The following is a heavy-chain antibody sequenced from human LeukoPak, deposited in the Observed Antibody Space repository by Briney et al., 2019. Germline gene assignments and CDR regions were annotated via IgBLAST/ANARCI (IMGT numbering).Heavy chain of an antibody. Sequence: SETLSLTCTVSGGSISSYYWSWIRQPPGKGLEWIGYIYYSGSTNYNPSLKSRVTISVDTSKNQFSLKLSSVTAADTAVYYCARVLEWSPDYFDYWGQGTLVTVSS. CDR1: GGSISSYY. J-gene: IGHJ4*02. CDR3: ARVLEWSPDYFDY. V-gene: IGHV4-59*01. CDR2: IYYSGST. D-gene: IGHD3-3*01.